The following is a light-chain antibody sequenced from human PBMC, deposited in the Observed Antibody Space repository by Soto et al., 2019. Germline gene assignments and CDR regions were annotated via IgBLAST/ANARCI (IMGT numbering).Light chain of an antibody. J-gene: IGKJ2*02. CDR2: AAS. CDR1: QGISRY. V-gene: IGKV1-9*01. Sequence: IQLTQSPSSLSASVGDSVTITCRASQGISRYLSWYQQKPGRAPKLLISAASTLQSGVPARFSGSGSGTEFTLTISSLQPDDFATYYCQQYNSYPCTFGQGTKVDIK. CDR3: QQYNSYPCT.